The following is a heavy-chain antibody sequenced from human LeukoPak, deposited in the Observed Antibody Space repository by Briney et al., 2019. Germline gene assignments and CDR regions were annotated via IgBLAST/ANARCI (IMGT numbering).Heavy chain of an antibody. CDR1: GGSISSSSYY. Sequence: SETLSLTCTVSGGSISSSSYYWGWIRQPPGKGLEWIGSIYYSGSTYYNPSLKSRVTISVDTSKNQFSLKLSSVTAADTAVYYCARDGMRRWLPRPSQNWFDPWGQGTLVTVSS. CDR3: ARDGMRRWLPRPSQNWFDP. V-gene: IGHV4-39*02. J-gene: IGHJ5*02. D-gene: IGHD5-24*01. CDR2: IYYSGST.